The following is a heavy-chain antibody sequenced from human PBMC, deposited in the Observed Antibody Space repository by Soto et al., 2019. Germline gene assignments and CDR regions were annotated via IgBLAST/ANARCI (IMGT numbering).Heavy chain of an antibody. CDR3: RSYVIVLHMSPFVRLSFPHPPHPTLPSPSLPP. V-gene: IGHV1-18*01. J-gene: IGHJ5*02. D-gene: IGHD6-6*01. CDR1: GYTFTTYG. CDR2: IVADSGNT. Sequence: QVQLMQSGAEVTKPGASVKVSCKTSGYTFTTYGLSWVRQAPGQGLEWMGWIVADSGNTIYAQKFQGRVTMYTATEYRSSNKVRVYDITCAPPISMFRSYVIVLHMSPFVRLSFPHPPHPTLPSPSLPPW.